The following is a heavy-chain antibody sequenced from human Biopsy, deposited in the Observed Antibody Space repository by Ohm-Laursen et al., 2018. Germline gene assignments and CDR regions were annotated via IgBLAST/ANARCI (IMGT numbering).Heavy chain of an antibody. Sequence: ASVKVSCKTSGYNFGNYYINWVRKVPGQGLEWLGVVNPVAEATMYAQKFQDRITLTRDASTNTVYMDLTSLTSKDTAVYYCARESPLRLGVCGAIRCFKEVFGMDVWGQGTTVIVSS. CDR3: ARESPLRLGVCGAIRCFKEVFGMDV. CDR2: VNPVAEAT. CDR1: GYNFGNYY. D-gene: IGHD2-21*01. J-gene: IGHJ6*02. V-gene: IGHV1-46*01.